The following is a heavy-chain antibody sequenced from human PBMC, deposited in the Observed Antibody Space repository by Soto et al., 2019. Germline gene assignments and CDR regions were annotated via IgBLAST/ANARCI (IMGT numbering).Heavy chain of an antibody. J-gene: IGHJ6*02. V-gene: IGHV4-39*01. Sequence: LRETLSLTCTVSGGSISSSSYYWGWIRQPPGKGLEWIGSIYYSGSTYYNPSLKSRVTISVDTSKNQFSLKLSSVTAADTAVYYCARLVWYGMDVWGQGTTVTVSS. CDR1: GGSISSSSYY. CDR3: ARLVWYGMDV. CDR2: IYYSGST. D-gene: IGHD2-8*01.